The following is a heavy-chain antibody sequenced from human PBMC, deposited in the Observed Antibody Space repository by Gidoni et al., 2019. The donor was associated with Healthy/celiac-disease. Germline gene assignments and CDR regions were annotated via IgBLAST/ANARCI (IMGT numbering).Heavy chain of an antibody. CDR3: AHRGASSWYGRSAFDI. V-gene: IGHV2-5*02. D-gene: IGHD6-13*01. CDR2: IYWDDDK. J-gene: IGHJ3*02. Sequence: QITLKESGPTLVKPTPTLTLTCTFSGFSLSTSGVGVGWIRQPPGKALEWLALIYWDDDKRYSPSLTSRLTITKDTSKNQVVLTMTNMDPVDTATYYCAHRGASSWYGRSAFDIWGQGTMVTVSS. CDR1: GFSLSTSGVG.